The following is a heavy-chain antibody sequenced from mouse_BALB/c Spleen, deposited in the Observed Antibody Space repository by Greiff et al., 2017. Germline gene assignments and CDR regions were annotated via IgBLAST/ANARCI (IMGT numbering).Heavy chain of an antibody. CDR2: INPDSSTI. CDR1: GFDFSRYW. CDR3: ARTLYGYPYYYAMDY. D-gene: IGHD1-2*01. J-gene: IGHJ4*01. V-gene: IGHV4-1*02. Sequence: EVKLVESGGGLVQPGGSLKLSCAASGFDFSRYWMSWVRQAPGKGLEWIGEINPDSSTINYTPSLKDKFIISRDNAKNTLYLQMSKVRSEDTALYYCARTLYGYPYYYAMDYWGQGTSVTVSS.